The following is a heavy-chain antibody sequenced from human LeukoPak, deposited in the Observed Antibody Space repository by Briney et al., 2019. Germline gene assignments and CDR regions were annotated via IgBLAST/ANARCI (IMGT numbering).Heavy chain of an antibody. J-gene: IGHJ4*02. CDR1: GFTFDDYD. Sequence: GGSLRLSCAASGFTFDDYDMRWVRQAPGKGLEWVSGISWNSGSICYADSVKGRFTISRDNAKNSLYLQMNSLRAEDTALYYCAKVFSGSYYSPFDYWGQGTLVTVSS. V-gene: IGHV3-9*01. D-gene: IGHD1-26*01. CDR3: AKVFSGSYYSPFDY. CDR2: ISWNSGSI.